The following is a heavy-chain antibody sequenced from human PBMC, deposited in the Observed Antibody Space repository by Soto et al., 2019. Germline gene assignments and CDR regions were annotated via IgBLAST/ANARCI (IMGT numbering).Heavy chain of an antibody. CDR3: SRGDSSSWYWFDP. CDR2: IYNSGST. J-gene: IGHJ5*02. D-gene: IGHD6-13*01. V-gene: IGHV4-31*03. Sequence: QVQLQESGPGLVKPSQTLSLTCTVSGGSISSGGYYWSWIRLHPGKGLEWIGNIYNSGSTFYNPSLQSRVTSSEDTSKNQFSLKLSSVTAADTAVYFCSRGDSSSWYWFDPWGQGTLVTVSS. CDR1: GGSISSGGYY.